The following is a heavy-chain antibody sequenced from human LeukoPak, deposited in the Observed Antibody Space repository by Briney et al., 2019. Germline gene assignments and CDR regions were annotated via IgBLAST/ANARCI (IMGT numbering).Heavy chain of an antibody. CDR3: ARTHYSSGWYSGLRNWFDP. D-gene: IGHD6-19*01. CDR1: GGSISSYY. V-gene: IGHV4-59*01. Sequence: SETLSLTCTVSGGSISSYYWSWIRQPPGKGLEWIGDIYYSGSTNYNPSLKSRVTISVDTSKNQFSLKLSSVTAADTAVYYCARTHYSSGWYSGLRNWFDPGGQGTLVTVSS. CDR2: IYYSGST. J-gene: IGHJ5*02.